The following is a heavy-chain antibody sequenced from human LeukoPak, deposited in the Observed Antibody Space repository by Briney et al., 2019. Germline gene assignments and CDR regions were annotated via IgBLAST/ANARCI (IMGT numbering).Heavy chain of an antibody. Sequence: PSETLNLTCTVSGGSISSSSYYWGWIRQPPGKGLEWIGSIYYSGSTYYNPSLKSRVTISVDTSKNQFSLKLSSVTAADTAVYYCARGYSGYPFDYWGQGTLVTVSS. V-gene: IGHV4-39*01. D-gene: IGHD5-12*01. CDR1: GGSISSSSYY. J-gene: IGHJ4*02. CDR2: IYYSGST. CDR3: ARGYSGYPFDY.